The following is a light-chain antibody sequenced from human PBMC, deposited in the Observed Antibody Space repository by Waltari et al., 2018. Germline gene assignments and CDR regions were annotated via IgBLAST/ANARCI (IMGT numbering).Light chain of an antibody. Sequence: EVVLTQSPGTLSLSPGERATLSCRASESLGSSYLAWYQQKPGQAPRPLIYGTSSRATGIADRFSGSGSGTDFTLAISRLEPEDFAVYDCQQYHTSPITFGQGTRLEIK. V-gene: IGKV3-20*01. CDR2: GTS. CDR3: QQYHTSPIT. J-gene: IGKJ5*01. CDR1: ESLGSSY.